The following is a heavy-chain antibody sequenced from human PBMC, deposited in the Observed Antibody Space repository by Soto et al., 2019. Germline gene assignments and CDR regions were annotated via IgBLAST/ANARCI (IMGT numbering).Heavy chain of an antibody. CDR1: GGSISSGGYY. CDR2: IYYSGST. J-gene: IGHJ6*02. Sequence: SETLSLTCTVSGGSISSGGYYWSWIRQHPGKGLEWIGYIYYSGSTYYNPSLKSRVTISVDTSKNQFSLKLSSVTAADTAVYYCARRTTDYYYYGMDVWGQGTTVTVSS. V-gene: IGHV4-31*03. D-gene: IGHD1-7*01. CDR3: ARRTTDYYYYGMDV.